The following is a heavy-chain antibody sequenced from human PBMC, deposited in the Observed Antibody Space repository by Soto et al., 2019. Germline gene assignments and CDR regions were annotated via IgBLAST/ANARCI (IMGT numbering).Heavy chain of an antibody. CDR3: ARQDRHYFNYYGMDV. J-gene: IGHJ6*02. Sequence: GESLKISCKGSGYSFTSYWIGWVRQMPGKGLEWMGIIYPGDSDTRYSPSFQGQVTISADKSISTAYLQWSSLKASDTAMYYCARQDRHYFNYYGMDVWGQGTTVTVSS. D-gene: IGHD3-9*01. V-gene: IGHV5-51*01. CDR1: GYSFTSYW. CDR2: IYPGDSDT.